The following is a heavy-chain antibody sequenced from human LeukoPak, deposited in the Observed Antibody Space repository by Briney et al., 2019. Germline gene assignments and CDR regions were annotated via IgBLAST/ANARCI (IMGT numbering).Heavy chain of an antibody. Sequence: SETLSLTCTVSGASIRNDNYFWSWVRQPPGEGLEWIGYIYYSGSAHYNPSPKSRVTISVDTSRNQFSLRLSSVTAAATAVYYCAREVISPADSDGFDLWGQGTMVTVSS. D-gene: IGHD2-2*01. CDR1: GASIRNDNYF. V-gene: IGHV4-30-4*08. CDR2: IYYSGSA. J-gene: IGHJ3*01. CDR3: AREVISPADSDGFDL.